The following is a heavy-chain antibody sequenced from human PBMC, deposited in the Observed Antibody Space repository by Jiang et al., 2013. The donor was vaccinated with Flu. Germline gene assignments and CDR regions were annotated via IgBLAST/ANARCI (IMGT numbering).Heavy chain of an antibody. D-gene: IGHD3-22*01. CDR2: LLQWEH. J-gene: IGHJ4*02. V-gene: IGHV4-59*01. CDR1: VAPSVLTT. CDR3: AGGPGWLTVY. Sequence: QLVESGPGLVRPSRPCPSPALSLVAPSVLTTGAGSGSPTEGTGVDWANLLQWEHQLQPSLKSRVTISLDTSKNQFSLKMNSVTAADTAVYYCAGGPGWLTVYWGQGTLVTVSS.